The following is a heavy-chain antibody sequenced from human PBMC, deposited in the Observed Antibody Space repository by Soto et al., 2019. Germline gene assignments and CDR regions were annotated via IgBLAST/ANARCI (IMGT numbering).Heavy chain of an antibody. CDR2: IKSKTDGGTT. V-gene: IGHV3-15*07. Sequence: GGSLRLSCAASGFTFSNAWMNWVRQAPGKGLEWVGRIKSKTDGGTTDYAAPVKGRFTISRDDSKNTLYLQMNSLKTEDTAVYYCTTDSPDGVVIIEVYYYYGMDVWGQGTTVTVSS. CDR3: TTDSPDGVVIIEVYYYYGMDV. CDR1: GFTFSNAW. J-gene: IGHJ6*02. D-gene: IGHD3-3*01.